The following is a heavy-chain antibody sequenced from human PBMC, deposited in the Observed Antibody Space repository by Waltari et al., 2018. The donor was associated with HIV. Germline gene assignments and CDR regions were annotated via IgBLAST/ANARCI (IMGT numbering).Heavy chain of an antibody. V-gene: IGHV3-7*03. J-gene: IGHJ4*02. CDR2: IKQDGSEK. CDR1: GFTFRSYW. CDR3: ARVRVWGYGSGSYNDY. Sequence: EVQLVESGGGSVQPGGSLRPSCAASGFTFRSYWMSWVRQDPGKGLEWVANIKQDGSEKYYVDSVKGRFTISRDNAKNSLYLQMNSLRAEDTAVYYCARVRVWGYGSGSYNDYWGQGALVTVSS. D-gene: IGHD3-10*01.